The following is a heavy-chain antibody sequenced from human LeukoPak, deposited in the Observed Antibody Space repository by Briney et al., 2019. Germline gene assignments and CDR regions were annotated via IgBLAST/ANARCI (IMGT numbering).Heavy chain of an antibody. CDR1: GFTFSRYG. V-gene: IGHV3-30*18. Sequence: SGGSLRLSCAASGFTFSRYGMHWVRQAPGKGLEWVAVISYDGTNKYYADSVKGRFTVSRDSSKNTLYLQMNSLRAEDTAVYYCAKPYLAAAGTVISAFDIWGQGTMVTVSS. CDR2: ISYDGTNK. CDR3: AKPYLAAAGTVISAFDI. D-gene: IGHD6-13*01. J-gene: IGHJ3*02.